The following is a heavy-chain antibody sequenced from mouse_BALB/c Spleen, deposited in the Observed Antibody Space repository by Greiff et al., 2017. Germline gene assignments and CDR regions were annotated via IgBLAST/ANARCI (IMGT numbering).Heavy chain of an antibody. CDR3: AKGDSSGYDAMDY. J-gene: IGHJ4*01. D-gene: IGHD3-2*01. CDR2: IDPSDSYT. Sequence: VQLQQPGAELVKPGASVKLSCKASGYTFTSYWMHWVKQRPGQGLEWIGEIDPSDSYTNYNQKFKGKATLTVDKSSSTAYMQLSSLTSEDSAVYYCAKGDSSGYDAMDYWGQGTSVTVSS. V-gene: IGHV1-69*02. CDR1: GYTFTSYW.